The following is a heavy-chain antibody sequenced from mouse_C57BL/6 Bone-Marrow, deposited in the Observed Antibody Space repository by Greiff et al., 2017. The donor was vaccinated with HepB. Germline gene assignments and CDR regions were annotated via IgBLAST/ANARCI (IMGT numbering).Heavy chain of an antibody. CDR3: ARRGLGYDARYFDV. V-gene: IGHV5-4*01. D-gene: IGHD2-3*01. CDR2: ISDGGSYT. Sequence: EVQVVESGGGLVKPGGSLKLSCAASGFTFSSYAMSWVRQTPEKRLEWVATISDGGSYTYYPDNVKGRFTISRDNAKNNLYLQMSHLKSEDTAMYYCARRGLGYDARYFDVWGTGTTVTVSS. J-gene: IGHJ1*03. CDR1: GFTFSSYA.